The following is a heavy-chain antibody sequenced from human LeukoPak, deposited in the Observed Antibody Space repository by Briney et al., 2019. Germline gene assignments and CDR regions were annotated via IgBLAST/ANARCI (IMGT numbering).Heavy chain of an antibody. CDR3: ARESSGYDFSDAFDI. Sequence: ASVKVSCKASGYTFTSYGISWVRRAPGQGLEWMGWISAYNGNANYAQKLQGRVTMTTDTSTSTAYMELRSLRSDDTAVYYCARESSGYDFSDAFDIWGQGTMVTVSS. CDR1: GYTFTSYG. V-gene: IGHV1-18*01. J-gene: IGHJ3*02. CDR2: ISAYNGNA. D-gene: IGHD5-12*01.